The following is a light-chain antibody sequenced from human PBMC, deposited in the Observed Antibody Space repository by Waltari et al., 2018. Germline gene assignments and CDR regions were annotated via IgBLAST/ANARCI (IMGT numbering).Light chain of an antibody. CDR1: SLRSYY. CDR3: NSRDTSGNHVV. Sequence: SSELTQDPAVSVALGQTVRLTCQGDSLRSYYASWYQQKPGQAPVLVIYGKNNRPSGIPDRFSGSTSGNTASLTISGAHAEDEADYYCNSRDTSGNHVVFGGGTKLTVL. CDR2: GKN. V-gene: IGLV3-19*01. J-gene: IGLJ2*01.